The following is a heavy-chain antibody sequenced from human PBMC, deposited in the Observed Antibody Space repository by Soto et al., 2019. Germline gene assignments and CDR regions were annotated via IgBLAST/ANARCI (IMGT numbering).Heavy chain of an antibody. Sequence: PSETLSLTCTVSGGSVNTAPYHWSWIRQSPRNGLEWIGNIYYTGSTNYNPSFESRVAISLDTSNNQFSLRLTYLTAADTAVYFCARDHHSYYDTSGYYPYFDFWGQGTLVTVSS. V-gene: IGHV4-61*01. CDR3: ARDHHSYYDTSGYYPYFDF. CDR2: IYYTGST. CDR1: GGSVNTAPYH. D-gene: IGHD3-22*01. J-gene: IGHJ4*02.